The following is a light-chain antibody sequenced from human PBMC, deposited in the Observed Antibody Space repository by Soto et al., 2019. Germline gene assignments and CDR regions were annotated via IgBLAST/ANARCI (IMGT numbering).Light chain of an antibody. CDR2: AAS. CDR3: QQTYSAPPT. J-gene: IGKJ1*01. V-gene: IGKV1-39*01. CDR1: QIISTY. Sequence: DIQMTQSPSSLSANVGDRVTITCRASQIISTYLNWYQQRAGLAPRLLIYAASSLQSGVPPRFSGSGSGTDFTLTISSLQPEDFATYFCQQTYSAPPTFGQGGKVDI.